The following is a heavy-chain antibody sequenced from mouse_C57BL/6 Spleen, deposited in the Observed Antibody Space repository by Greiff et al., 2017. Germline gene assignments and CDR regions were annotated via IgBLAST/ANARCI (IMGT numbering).Heavy chain of an antibody. V-gene: IGHV1-61*01. CDR1: GYTFTSYW. Sequence: VQLQQPGAELVRPGSSVKLSCKASGYTFTSYWMDWVKPRPGQGLEWIGNIYPSDSETHYNQKFKDKATLTVDKSSSTAYMQLSSLTSEDSAVYYCARSTIVTTKGFAYWGQGTLVTVSA. D-gene: IGHD2-5*01. CDR2: IYPSDSET. J-gene: IGHJ3*01. CDR3: ARSTIVTTKGFAY.